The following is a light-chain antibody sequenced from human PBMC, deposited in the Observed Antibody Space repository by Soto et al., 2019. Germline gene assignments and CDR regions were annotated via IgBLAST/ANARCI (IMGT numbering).Light chain of an antibody. CDR1: RTLFYPSNNKTY. J-gene: IGKJ2*01. Sequence: DIVMTQSPDSLAASLGKRATINCKSNRTLFYPSNNKTYLAWYQQKAGQPPKLLIYWASMRESGVPDRFSGSGSGTDFTLTISSLQAEDVAIFYCQQYYNTPHAFGQGPKVDI. CDR2: WAS. V-gene: IGKV4-1*01. CDR3: QQYYNTPHA.